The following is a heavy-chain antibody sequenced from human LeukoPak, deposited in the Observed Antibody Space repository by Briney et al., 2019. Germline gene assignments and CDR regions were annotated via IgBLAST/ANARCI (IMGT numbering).Heavy chain of an antibody. Sequence: SETLSLTCTVSGGSISSYYWSWIRQPPGKGLDCIGYIYYSGTTNYNPSLKSRVTISLDTSKNQFSLKLTSVTAADTAVYYCARDAFYYGSRSYWGLDYWGQGTLVTVSS. V-gene: IGHV4-59*01. CDR2: IYYSGTT. CDR1: GGSISSYY. J-gene: IGHJ4*02. CDR3: ARDAFYYGSRSYWGLDY. D-gene: IGHD3-10*01.